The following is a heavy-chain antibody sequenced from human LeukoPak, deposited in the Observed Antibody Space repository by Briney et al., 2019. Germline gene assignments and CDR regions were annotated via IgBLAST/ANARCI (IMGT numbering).Heavy chain of an antibody. CDR3: ARDPTTVVTTPYYFDF. CDR1: GGSFSGYH. J-gene: IGHJ4*02. V-gene: IGHV4-34*01. CDR2: INDRGHT. Sequence: PSETLSLTCAVHGGSFSGYHWNWIRQSPGKGLEWIGEINDRGHTNYNPSLESRVTISVDTSKKQFSLMLNSVTAADTAVYYCARDPTTVVTTPYYFDFWGQGTLVTVSS. D-gene: IGHD4-23*01.